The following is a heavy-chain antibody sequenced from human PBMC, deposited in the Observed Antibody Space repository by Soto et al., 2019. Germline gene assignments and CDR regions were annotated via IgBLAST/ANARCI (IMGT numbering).Heavy chain of an antibody. V-gene: IGHV3-53*01. CDR1: GFTVSRSY. D-gene: IGHD3-22*01. Sequence: EVQLVESGGGLIQPGGSLRVSCAASGFTVSRSYMSWVRQAPGKGLEWVSVIYRGGSTNYADSVKGRFTISRDNSKNTLYLQMNSLRVEDTAVYYCARDTYYYDSSGQPYWGQGTLVTVSS. CDR2: IYRGGST. CDR3: ARDTYYYDSSGQPY. J-gene: IGHJ4*02.